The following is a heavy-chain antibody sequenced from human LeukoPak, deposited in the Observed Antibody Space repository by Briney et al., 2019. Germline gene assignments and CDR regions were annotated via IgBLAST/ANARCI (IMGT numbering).Heavy chain of an antibody. J-gene: IGHJ4*02. D-gene: IGHD3-3*01. Sequence: PGGSLRLSCAASGFTFSTYAMHWVRQAPGKGLEWVAFIRYDGSNKYYADSVKGRFTISRDNPKNTLYLQMNSLRADDTAVYYCAKPSSNYDFWSGYTNWGQGTLVTVSS. CDR3: AKPSSNYDFWSGYTN. CDR2: IRYDGSNK. CDR1: GFTFSTYA. V-gene: IGHV3-30*02.